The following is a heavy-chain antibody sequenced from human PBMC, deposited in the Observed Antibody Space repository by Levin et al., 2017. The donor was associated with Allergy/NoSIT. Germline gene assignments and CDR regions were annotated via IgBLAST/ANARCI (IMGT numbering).Heavy chain of an antibody. CDR3: ARDMIAVAAGGAFDS. V-gene: IGHV3-30-3*01. CDR2: ISYDGSNK. D-gene: IGHD6-19*01. J-gene: IGHJ3*02. CDR1: GFTFSSYA. Sequence: SCAASGFTFSSYAMHWVRQAPGKGLEWVAVISYDGSNKYYADSAKGRFTISRDNSKNTLYLQMNSLRAEDTAVYYCARDMIAVAAGGAFDSWGQGTMVTVSS.